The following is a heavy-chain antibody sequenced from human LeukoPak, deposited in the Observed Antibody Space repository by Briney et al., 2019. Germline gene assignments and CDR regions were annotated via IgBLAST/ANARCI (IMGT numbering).Heavy chain of an antibody. CDR1: GFTFGDHA. CDR2: IWYDGSNK. V-gene: IGHV3-33*01. CDR3: ARDESFGELTH. Sequence: GGSLRLSCTASGFTFGDHAMSWVRQAPGKGLEWVAVIWYDGSNKYYADSVKGRFTISRDNSKNTLYLQMNSLRAEDTAVYYCARDESFGELTHWGQGTLVTVSS. D-gene: IGHD3-10*01. J-gene: IGHJ4*02.